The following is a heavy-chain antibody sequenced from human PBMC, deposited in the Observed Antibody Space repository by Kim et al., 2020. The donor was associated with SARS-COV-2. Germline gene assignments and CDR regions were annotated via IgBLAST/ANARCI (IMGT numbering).Heavy chain of an antibody. CDR3: TRDLEL. J-gene: IGHJ4*02. CDR2: KQDGSET. Sequence: KQDGSETYSVDSVKGRFTISRDNAKNSLFLQMNSLRAVDTAVYYCTRDLELWGQGALVTVSS. D-gene: IGHD1-7*01. V-gene: IGHV3-7*01.